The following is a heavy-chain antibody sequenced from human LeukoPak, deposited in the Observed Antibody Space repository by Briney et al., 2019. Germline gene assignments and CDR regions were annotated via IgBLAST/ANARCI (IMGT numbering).Heavy chain of an antibody. V-gene: IGHV4-30-4*01. CDR2: IYYSGST. Sequence: PSETLSLTCTVSGGSISSGDYYWSWIRQPPGKGLEWIWYIYYSGSTYYNPSLKSRVTISVDTSKNQFSLKLSSVTAADTAVYYCARARITMIVVVILDYWGQGTLVTVSS. CDR3: ARARITMIVVVILDY. CDR1: GGSISSGDYY. D-gene: IGHD3-22*01. J-gene: IGHJ4*02.